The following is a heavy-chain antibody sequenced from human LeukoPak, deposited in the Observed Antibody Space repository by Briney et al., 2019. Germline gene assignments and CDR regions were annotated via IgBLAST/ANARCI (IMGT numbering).Heavy chain of an antibody. CDR3: ARDPPQLRFLEWLRTYGMDV. D-gene: IGHD3-3*01. CDR1: GYTFTSYG. Sequence: ASVKVSCKASGYTFTSYGISWVRPAPGQGLEWMGWISAYNGNTNYARKLQGRVTMTTDTSTSTAYMELRSLRSDDTAVYYCARDPPQLRFLEWLRTYGMDVWGQGTTVTFSS. J-gene: IGHJ6*02. CDR2: ISAYNGNT. V-gene: IGHV1-18*01.